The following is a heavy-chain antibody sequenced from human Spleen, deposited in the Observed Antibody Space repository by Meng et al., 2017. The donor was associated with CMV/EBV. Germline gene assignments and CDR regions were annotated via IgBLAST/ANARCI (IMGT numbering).Heavy chain of an antibody. J-gene: IGHJ4*02. Sequence: ASVKVSCKASGYTFTSYGINWVRQAPGQGLEWMGWISAYNGNTNYAQKLQGRVTMTTDTSTSTAYMELRSLRSDDTAVYYCARDPFIVVVPAAPWWGQGTLVTVSS. CDR2: ISAYNGNT. CDR1: GYTFTSYG. CDR3: ARDPFIVVVPAAPW. V-gene: IGHV1-18*01. D-gene: IGHD2-2*01.